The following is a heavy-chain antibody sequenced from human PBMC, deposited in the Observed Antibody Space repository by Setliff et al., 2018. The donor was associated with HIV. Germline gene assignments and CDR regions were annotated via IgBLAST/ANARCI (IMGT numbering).Heavy chain of an antibody. V-gene: IGHV4-39*01. Sequence: SETLSLTCTVSGGSISSSSYYWGWIRQPPGKGLEWIGSIYYSGSTYYNPSLKSRVTISVDTSKNQFSLKLSSVTAADTAVYYCVGYDSGGYYYGRGHWGQGTLVTVSS. D-gene: IGHD3-22*01. CDR2: IYYSGST. CDR3: VGYDSGGYYYGRGH. J-gene: IGHJ4*01. CDR1: GGSISSSSYY.